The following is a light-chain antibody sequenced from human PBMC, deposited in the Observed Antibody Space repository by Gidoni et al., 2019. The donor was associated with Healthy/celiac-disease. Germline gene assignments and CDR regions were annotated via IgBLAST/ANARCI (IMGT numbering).Light chain of an antibody. Sequence: DIQMTQSPSSLSASVGDRVTITCRASQSISSYLNWYQQKPGKAPKLLIYAASSLQSGVPSRFSGSGSGTDFTLTISSVQPEDCATYYCQQSYSTPLTFGGXTKVEIK. CDR2: AAS. V-gene: IGKV1-39*01. CDR1: QSISSY. CDR3: QQSYSTPLT. J-gene: IGKJ4*01.